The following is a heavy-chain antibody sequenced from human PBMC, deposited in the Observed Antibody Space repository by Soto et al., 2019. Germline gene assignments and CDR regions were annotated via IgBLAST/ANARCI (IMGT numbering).Heavy chain of an antibody. D-gene: IGHD4-17*01. CDR3: ARHRQAYTTVTTYVDY. V-gene: IGHV1-69*13. Sequence: SVKVSCKASGGTFSSYAISWVRQAPGQGLEWMGGIIPIFGTANYAQKFQGRVTITADESTSTAYMELSSLRSEDTAVYYCARHRQAYTTVTTYVDYWGQGTLVTVSS. CDR2: IIPIFGTA. J-gene: IGHJ4*02. CDR1: GGTFSSYA.